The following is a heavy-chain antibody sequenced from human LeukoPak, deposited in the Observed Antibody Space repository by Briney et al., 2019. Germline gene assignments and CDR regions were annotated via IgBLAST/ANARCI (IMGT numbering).Heavy chain of an antibody. V-gene: IGHV5-51*01. Sequence: GESLKISFKGSGYRFTTYWIGWVRPMPGKGLEGMGIIYPSDSDTRYSPSFQGQVAISADKSISTAYLQRTSLKASDTAMYYCARNGPYCSSTACYGDYWGQGTLVTVSS. J-gene: IGHJ4*02. CDR2: IYPSDSDT. CDR1: GYRFTTYW. D-gene: IGHD2-2*01. CDR3: ARNGPYCSSTACYGDY.